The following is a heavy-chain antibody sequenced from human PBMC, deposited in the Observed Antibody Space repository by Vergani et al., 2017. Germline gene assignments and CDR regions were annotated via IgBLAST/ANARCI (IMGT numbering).Heavy chain of an antibody. CDR3: ARFNIAAAGTRWFDP. D-gene: IGHD6-13*01. Sequence: EVQLVQSGAEVKTPGESLKISCKGSGYSFTSYWIGWVRQMPGEGLEWMGNIYPCDSDPRYSPSFQGQVTISADKSISTAYLQGSSLKASDAAMYYCARFNIAAAGTRWFDPWGQGTLVTVSS. CDR1: GYSFTSYW. V-gene: IGHV5-51*03. J-gene: IGHJ5*02. CDR2: IYPCDSDP.